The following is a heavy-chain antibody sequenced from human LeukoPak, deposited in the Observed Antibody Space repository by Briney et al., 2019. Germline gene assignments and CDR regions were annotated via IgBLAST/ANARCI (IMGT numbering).Heavy chain of an antibody. V-gene: IGHV3-21*01. CDR2: ISSSSSYI. Sequence: GGSLRLSCAASGFTFSISSMSWVRQAPGKGLEWVSSISSSSSYIYYADSVKGRFTISRDNAKNSLYLQMNSLRAEDTAVYYCARTSSFVDYYDRWGQGTLVTVSS. J-gene: IGHJ4*02. D-gene: IGHD3-10*02. CDR3: ARTSSFVDYYDR. CDR1: GFTFSISS.